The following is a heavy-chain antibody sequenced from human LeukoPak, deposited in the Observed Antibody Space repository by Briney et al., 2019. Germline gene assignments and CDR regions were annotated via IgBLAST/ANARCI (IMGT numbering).Heavy chain of an antibody. CDR1: GFTFSSYA. Sequence: QPGGSLRLSCAASGFTFSSYAMSWVRQAPGKGLEWVSAISGSGGSTYYADSVKGRFTISRDNSKNTLYLQMNSLRAEDTAVYYCAKPACLGSTSCYRWGFDYWGQGTLVTVSS. J-gene: IGHJ4*02. D-gene: IGHD2-2*02. CDR3: AKPACLGSTSCYRWGFDY. CDR2: ISGSGGST. V-gene: IGHV3-23*01.